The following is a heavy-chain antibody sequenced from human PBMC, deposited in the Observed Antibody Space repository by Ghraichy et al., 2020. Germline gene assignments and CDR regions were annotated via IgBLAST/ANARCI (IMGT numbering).Heavy chain of an antibody. J-gene: IGHJ6*02. V-gene: IGHV3-73*01. Sequence: GSLRLSCAASGFTFSGSAMHWVRQASGKGLEWVGRIRSKANSYATAYAASVKGRFTISRDDSKNTAYLQMNSLKTEDTAVDYCTKLKYSSGWLQNYYYYYGMDVWGQGTTVTVSS. D-gene: IGHD6-19*01. CDR1: GFTFSGSA. CDR3: TKLKYSSGWLQNYYYYYGMDV. CDR2: IRSKANSYAT.